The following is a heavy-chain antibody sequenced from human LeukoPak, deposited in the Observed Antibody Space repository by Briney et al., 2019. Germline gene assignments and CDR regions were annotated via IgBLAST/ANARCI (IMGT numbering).Heavy chain of an antibody. J-gene: IGHJ5*02. Sequence: SQTLSLTCTVSGVSISSGGYYWRWIRQHPGKGLEWIVYIYYSGSTYYNPSLKSRVTISVDTSKNQFSLKLSSVTAADTAVYYCAREGDDEGYCSGGSCYSFDPWGQGTLVTVSS. CDR3: AREGDDEGYCSGGSCYSFDP. D-gene: IGHD2-15*01. CDR1: GVSISSGGYY. CDR2: IYYSGST. V-gene: IGHV4-31*03.